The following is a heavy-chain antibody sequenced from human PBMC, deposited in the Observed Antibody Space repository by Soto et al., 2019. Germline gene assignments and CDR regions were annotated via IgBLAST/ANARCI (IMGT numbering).Heavy chain of an antibody. D-gene: IGHD3-22*01. CDR1: GGSISSSSYY. CDR2: IYYSGST. CDR3: AKGDSMTHFDY. J-gene: IGHJ4*02. Sequence: PSETLSLTCTVSGGSISSSSYYWGWIRQPPGKGLERIGSIYYSGSTYYNPSLKSRVTISVDTSKNQFSLKLSSVTAADTAVYYCAKGDSMTHFDYWGQGTLVTVSS. V-gene: IGHV4-39*01.